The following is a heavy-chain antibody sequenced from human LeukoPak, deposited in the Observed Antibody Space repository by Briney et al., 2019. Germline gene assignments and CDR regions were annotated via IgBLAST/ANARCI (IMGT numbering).Heavy chain of an antibody. Sequence: GGSLRLSCAASGFTFSSYAMSWVRQAPGKGLEWVSAISGSGGSTYYADSVKGRFTISRDNSKNTLYLQMNSLRAEDTAVYYRARDEFPDYDYVWGSYRPEDADYWGQGTLVTVSS. V-gene: IGHV3-23*01. CDR1: GFTFSSYA. CDR2: ISGSGGST. CDR3: ARDEFPDYDYVWGSYRPEDADY. D-gene: IGHD3-16*02. J-gene: IGHJ4*02.